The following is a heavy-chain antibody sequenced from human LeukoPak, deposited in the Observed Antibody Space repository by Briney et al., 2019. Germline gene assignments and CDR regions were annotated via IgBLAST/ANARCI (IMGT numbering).Heavy chain of an antibody. D-gene: IGHD1-14*01. CDR3: ARGQEPYYYYYYMDV. Sequence: ASVKVSCKASGYTFTSYDINWVRQATGQGLEWMGWMNPNSGNTGYAQKFQGRVTKTRNTSISTAYMELSSLRSEDTGVYYSARGQEPYYYYYYMDVWGKGTTVTVSS. CDR1: GYTFTSYD. J-gene: IGHJ6*03. CDR2: MNPNSGNT. V-gene: IGHV1-8*01.